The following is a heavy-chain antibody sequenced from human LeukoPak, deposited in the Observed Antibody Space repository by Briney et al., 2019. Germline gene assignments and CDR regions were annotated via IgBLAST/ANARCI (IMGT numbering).Heavy chain of an antibody. V-gene: IGHV1-8*01. CDR2: MNPNSGDT. J-gene: IGHJ5*02. CDR1: GCTFTSYD. D-gene: IGHD3-10*01. Sequence: ASVKVSCKASGCTFTSYDINWVRQATGQGLEWMGWMNPNSGDTGYPQKFQGRVSMTRDTSITTAYMELSSLRSDDTAVYYCARSGFGSGISFDLWGQGTLVTVSS. CDR3: ARSGFGSGISFDL.